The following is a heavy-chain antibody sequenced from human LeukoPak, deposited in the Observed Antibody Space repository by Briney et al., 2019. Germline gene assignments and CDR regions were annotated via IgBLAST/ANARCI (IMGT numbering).Heavy chain of an antibody. CDR1: GYFISSGYY. CDR3: ARLRSGPTSYYYYYMDV. Sequence: SETLSLTCGVSGYFISSGYYWGWIRQPPGKGLEWIGSMFHSGSTYYNPPLKSRVTISVDKSKNEFSLKLTSVTAADTAVYYCARLRSGPTSYYYYYMDVWGKGTTVTVSS. V-gene: IGHV4-38-2*01. CDR2: MFHSGST. D-gene: IGHD3-10*01. J-gene: IGHJ6*03.